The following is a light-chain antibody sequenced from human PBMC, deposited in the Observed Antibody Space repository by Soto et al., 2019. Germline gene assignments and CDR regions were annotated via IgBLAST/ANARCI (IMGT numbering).Light chain of an antibody. CDR2: DAS. CDR1: QSISHF. CDR3: QQYTSYSRA. J-gene: IGKJ1*01. Sequence: DIQITQSPSTLSASVGDRVTITCRASQSISHFLAWYQQKPGKVPKLLIYDASNLGSGVPSRFSGSGSGTDFTLTISGLQPDDFTTYYCQQYTSYSRALGQGTKVDIK. V-gene: IGKV1-5*01.